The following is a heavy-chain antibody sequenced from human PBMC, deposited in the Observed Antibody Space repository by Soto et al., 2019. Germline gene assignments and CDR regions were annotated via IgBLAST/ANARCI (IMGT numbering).Heavy chain of an antibody. CDR1: GGSISSGGYS. CDR3: ARVPSP. Sequence: QLQLQESGSGLVKPSQTLSLTCAVSGGSISSGGYSWGWIRQPPGKGLEWTGYIYHSVSTYYNPALKSRGTISVDRSKNQFSLKLSAVTAADTAVYYCARVPSPWGQGTLVTVSS. J-gene: IGHJ5*02. V-gene: IGHV4-30-2*01. CDR2: IYHSVST.